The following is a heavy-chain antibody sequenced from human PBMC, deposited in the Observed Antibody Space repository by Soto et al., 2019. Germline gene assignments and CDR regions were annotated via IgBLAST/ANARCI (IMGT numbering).Heavy chain of an antibody. CDR2: IDGSGTTK. J-gene: IGHJ4*02. V-gene: IGHV3-48*03. CDR1: GFTFNDFE. Sequence: EVQLLESGGGLVQPGGSLRLSCGVSGFTFNDFEMNWVRQAPGKGLEWLAYIDGSGTTKKYADSVRGRFTISRDNPNNSLFLQLSSLRAADTAIYYCARGFGRFNDWGQGTLVSVSS. CDR3: ARGFGRFND. D-gene: IGHD3-10*01.